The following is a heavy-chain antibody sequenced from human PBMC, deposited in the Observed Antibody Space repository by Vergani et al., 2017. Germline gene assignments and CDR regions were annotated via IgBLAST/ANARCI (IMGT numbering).Heavy chain of an antibody. CDR3: ARDPKDVVITYYYYGMDV. CDR1: GFTFSSYE. J-gene: IGHJ6*02. Sequence: EVQLVESGGGLVQPGGSLRLSCAASGFTFSSYEMNWVRQAPGKGLEWVSYISSSGSTIYYADSVKGRFTISRDNAKNTLYLQMNSLRAEDTAVYYCARDPKDVVITYYYYGMDVWGQGTTVTVSS. CDR2: ISSSGSTI. D-gene: IGHD3-22*01. V-gene: IGHV3-48*03.